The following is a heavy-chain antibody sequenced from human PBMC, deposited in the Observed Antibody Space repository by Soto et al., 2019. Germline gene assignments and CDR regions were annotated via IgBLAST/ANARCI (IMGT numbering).Heavy chain of an antibody. CDR2: LYRGGST. CDR1: GFTVSSNY. CDR3: ARRYDYSFLRAMDV. J-gene: IGHJ6*02. D-gene: IGHD4-4*01. V-gene: IGHV3-53*02. Sequence: EVQLVETGGGLIQPGGSLRLSCAASGFTVSSNYMSWVRQAPGKGLERVSVLYRGGSTYYAASVKGRITISRDNSKNTLYLQMRGLRAEDTAVYSCARRYDYSFLRAMDVWGQGTKVSVSS.